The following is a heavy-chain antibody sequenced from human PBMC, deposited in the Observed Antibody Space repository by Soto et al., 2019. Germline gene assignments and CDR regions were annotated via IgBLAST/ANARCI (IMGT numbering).Heavy chain of an antibody. V-gene: IGHV3-66*01. CDR1: GFTVSSNY. Sequence: GGALRLSCAASGFTVSSNYMSWVRQAPGKGLEWVSVIYSGGSTYYADSVKGRFTISRDNSKNTLYLQMNSLRAEDTAVYYCARERVVVAATGWFAPWGQGTLVTVSS. CDR2: IYSGGST. D-gene: IGHD2-15*01. J-gene: IGHJ5*02. CDR3: ARERVVVAATGWFAP.